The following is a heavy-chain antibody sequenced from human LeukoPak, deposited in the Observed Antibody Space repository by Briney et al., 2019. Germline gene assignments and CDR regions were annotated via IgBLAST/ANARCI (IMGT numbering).Heavy chain of an antibody. CDR1: GFTFSNYW. D-gene: IGHD4-17*01. CDR2: ISYDGSNK. J-gene: IGHJ4*02. Sequence: RTGGSLRLSCVASGFTFSNYWMSWVRQAPGKGLEWVAVISYDGSNKYYADSVKGRFTISRDNSKNTLYLQMNSLRAEDTAVYYCAKDRVYGDGYFDYWGQGTLVTVSS. V-gene: IGHV3-30*18. CDR3: AKDRVYGDGYFDY.